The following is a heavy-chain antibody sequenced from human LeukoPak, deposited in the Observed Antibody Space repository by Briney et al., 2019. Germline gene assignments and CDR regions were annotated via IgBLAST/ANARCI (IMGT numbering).Heavy chain of an antibody. Sequence: GGSLRLSCAASGFTFSSYGMHWVRQAPGKGLEWVAVISYDGSNKYYADSVKGRFTISRDNSKNTLYLQMNSLRAEDTAVYYCARDRGEYYFDYWGQGTLVTVSS. CDR3: ARDRGEYYFDY. V-gene: IGHV3-30*03. CDR1: GFTFSSYG. D-gene: IGHD5-12*01. CDR2: ISYDGSNK. J-gene: IGHJ4*02.